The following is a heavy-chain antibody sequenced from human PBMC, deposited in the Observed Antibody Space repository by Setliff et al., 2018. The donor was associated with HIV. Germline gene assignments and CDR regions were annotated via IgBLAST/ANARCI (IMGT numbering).Heavy chain of an antibody. D-gene: IGHD3-22*01. J-gene: IGHJ4*02. Sequence: ASVKVSCKASGYTFTSYGISWVRQAPGQGLEWMGWISAYNGNKHYAQKLQGRVTMTTDTSTSTAYMELRSLRSDDTAVYYCARGFRTFVNYDSSGLFPDYYFDYWGQGTLVTVSS. V-gene: IGHV1-18*01. CDR3: ARGFRTFVNYDSSGLFPDYYFDY. CDR2: ISAYNGNK. CDR1: GYTFTSYG.